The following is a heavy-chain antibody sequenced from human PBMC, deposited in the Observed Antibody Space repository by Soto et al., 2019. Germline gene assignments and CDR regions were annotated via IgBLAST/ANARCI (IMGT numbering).Heavy chain of an antibody. CDR3: ARDPVSYDFWSGLYYYYYYMDV. CDR1: GFTFSSYG. D-gene: IGHD3-3*01. CDR2: IWYDGSNK. Sequence: PGGSLRLSCAASGFTFSSYGMHWVRQAPGKGLEWVAVIWYDGSNKYYADSVKGRFTISRDNSKNTLYLQMNSLRAEDTAVYYCARDPVSYDFWSGLYYYYYYMDVWGKGTTVTVSS. V-gene: IGHV3-33*01. J-gene: IGHJ6*03.